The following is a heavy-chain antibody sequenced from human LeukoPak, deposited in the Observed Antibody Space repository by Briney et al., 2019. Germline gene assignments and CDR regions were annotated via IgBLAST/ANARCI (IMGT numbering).Heavy chain of an antibody. V-gene: IGHV3-48*03. CDR3: ARHSPSCSGGNCLFDS. CDR1: GFTFSSYE. Sequence: GGSLRLSCAASGFTFSSYEMNWVRQAPGKGLEWVSYTTSSGRTIYYADSVKGRFTISRDNAKNSLYLQMNSLRAEDTAVYYCARHSPSCSGGNCLFDSWGQGTLVTVSS. CDR2: TTSSGRTI. D-gene: IGHD2-15*01. J-gene: IGHJ4*02.